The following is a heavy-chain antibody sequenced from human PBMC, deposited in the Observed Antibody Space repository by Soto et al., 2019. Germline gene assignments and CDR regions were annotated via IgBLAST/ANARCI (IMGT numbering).Heavy chain of an antibody. CDR2: IYYSGST. D-gene: IGHD5-18*01. CDR1: GGSISSSGYY. Sequence: SETLSLTCTVSGGSISSSGYYWGWIRQPPGKGLEWIGSIYYSGSTYYNPSLKSRVTISVDTSKNQFSLKLSSVTAADTAVYYCARHGTGDLRDTAMANNWFDPWGQGTLVTVSS. J-gene: IGHJ5*02. CDR3: ARHGTGDLRDTAMANNWFDP. V-gene: IGHV4-39*01.